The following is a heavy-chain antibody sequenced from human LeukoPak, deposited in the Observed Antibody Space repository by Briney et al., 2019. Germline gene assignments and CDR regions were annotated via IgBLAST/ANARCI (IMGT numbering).Heavy chain of an antibody. CDR2: VLPTLGIA. D-gene: IGHD3-9*01. Sequence: AASVKVSCKAFGGIFNNYAINWVRQAPGQGLEWMGRVLPTLGIAKYAQKFQDRVTITADKFTNIAYMEVSSLRFEDTAVYYCARGPSTKVGYFDWYFPHDWGQGALVTVSS. V-gene: IGHV1-69*04. CDR3: ARGPSTKVGYFDWYFPHD. J-gene: IGHJ4*02. CDR1: GGIFNNYA.